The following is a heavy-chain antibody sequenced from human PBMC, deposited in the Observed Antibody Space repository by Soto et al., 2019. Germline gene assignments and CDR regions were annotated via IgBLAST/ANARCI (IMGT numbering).Heavy chain of an antibody. D-gene: IGHD5-18*01. V-gene: IGHV1-46*03. Sequence: ASVKVSRKSSGYTFINYYLNWVRQAPGQGLEWMGLINPSGGGTSHAQKFQGRVTMTRDTSTSTVYMELSSLTSEDTAVYYCARDGVVGGDTGYYAFEIWGQGTMVTVSS. CDR3: ARDGVVGGDTGYYAFEI. CDR1: GYTFINYY. J-gene: IGHJ3*02. CDR2: INPSGGGT.